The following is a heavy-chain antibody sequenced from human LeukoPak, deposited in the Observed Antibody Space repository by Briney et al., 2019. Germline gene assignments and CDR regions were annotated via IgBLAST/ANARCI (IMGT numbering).Heavy chain of an antibody. Sequence: GGSLRLSCAASGFTVSSYDMHWVRQATGKGLEWVSAIGTAGDTYYPGSVKGRFTISRENAKNSLYLQMNSLRAGDTAVYYCARGANPFMTTVTLYDYWGQGTLVTVSS. D-gene: IGHD4-17*01. J-gene: IGHJ4*02. CDR3: ARGANPFMTTVTLYDY. V-gene: IGHV3-13*01. CDR2: IGTAGDT. CDR1: GFTVSSYD.